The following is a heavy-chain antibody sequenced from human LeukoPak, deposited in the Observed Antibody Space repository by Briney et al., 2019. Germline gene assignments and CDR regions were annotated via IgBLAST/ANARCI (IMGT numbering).Heavy chain of an antibody. J-gene: IGHJ4*02. V-gene: IGHV4-4*02. CDR1: GGSISGTNW. CDR3: ARAPVGAPRVFDY. D-gene: IGHD1-26*01. CDR2: IYHSGST. Sequence: SETLSLTCGVSGGSISGTNWWSWVRQPPGKGLEWIGEIYHSGSTNYNPSLKSRVTISVDKSENQFSLKLSSVTAADTAVYYCARAPVGAPRVFDYWGQGTLVTVSS.